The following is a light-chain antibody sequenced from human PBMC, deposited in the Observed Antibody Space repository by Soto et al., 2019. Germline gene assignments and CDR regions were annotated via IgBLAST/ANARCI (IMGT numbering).Light chain of an antibody. CDR2: DAS. Sequence: AIQLTQSPSSLSASVGDRVTITCRASQDISSALAWYQQKPGKAPKLLIYDASSLESGVPSRFSGRGSGTDFTLTISSLQPEDFAAYYCQQFNNYPHELTFGGGTKVEIK. CDR1: QDISSA. J-gene: IGKJ4*01. V-gene: IGKV1D-13*01. CDR3: QQFNNYPHELT.